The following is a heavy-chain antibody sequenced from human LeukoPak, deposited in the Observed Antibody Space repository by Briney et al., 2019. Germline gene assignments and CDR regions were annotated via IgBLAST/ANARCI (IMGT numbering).Heavy chain of an antibody. D-gene: IGHD3-9*01. CDR3: ALGLVTDY. CDR2: IYSGGST. J-gene: IGHJ4*02. CDR1: GFTVSSNF. Sequence: GGSLRLSCAASGFTVSSNFMSWVRQAPGKGLEWVSVIYSGGSTYYADSAKGRFTISRDNSKNTLYLRMNSLRVEDTAVYYCALGLVTDYWGQGTLVTVSS. V-gene: IGHV3-66*01.